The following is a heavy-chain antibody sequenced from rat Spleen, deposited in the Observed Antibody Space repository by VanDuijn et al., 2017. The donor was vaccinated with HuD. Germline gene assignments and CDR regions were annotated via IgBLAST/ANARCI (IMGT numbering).Heavy chain of an antibody. Sequence: EVKLVESGGGLVQPGRSLKLSCTASGFNFNDYWMGWVRQATGKGLKWIGEINEDGSTTNCIPSLMDKFTMSRDNVQNTLYLQMTKLGSEDTAIYYCAREGMRGTGTYLDYWGQGVLVTVSS. J-gene: IGHJ2*01. CDR1: GFNFNDYW. D-gene: IGHD4-3*01. CDR2: INEDGSTT. CDR3: AREGMRGTGTYLDY. V-gene: IGHV4-2*01.